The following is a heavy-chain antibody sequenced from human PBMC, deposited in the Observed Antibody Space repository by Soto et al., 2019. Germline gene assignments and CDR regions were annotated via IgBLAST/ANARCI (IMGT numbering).Heavy chain of an antibody. J-gene: IGHJ4*02. Sequence: ASVKVSCKASGYTFTSYAMHWVRQAPGQRLEWMGWINAGNGNTKYSQKFQGRVTITRDTSASTAYMELSSLRSEDTAVYYCARGGCSSSCNDYWGQGTLVTVSS. CDR2: INAGNGNT. V-gene: IGHV1-3*01. D-gene: IGHD6-6*01. CDR3: ARGGCSSSCNDY. CDR1: GYTFTSYA.